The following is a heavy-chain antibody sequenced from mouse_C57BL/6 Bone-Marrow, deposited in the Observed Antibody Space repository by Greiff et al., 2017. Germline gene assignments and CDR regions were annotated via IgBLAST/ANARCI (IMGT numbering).Heavy chain of an antibody. J-gene: IGHJ2*01. D-gene: IGHD4-1*01. CDR1: GFTFSDYY. CDR2: INYDGSST. CDR3: AREGDWDDYFDY. V-gene: IGHV5-16*01. Sequence: EVKVVESEGGLVQPGSSMKLSCTASGFTFSDYYMAWVRQVPEKGLEWVANINYDGSSTYYLDSLKSRFIISRDNAKNILYLQMSSLKSEDTATYYCAREGDWDDYFDYWGQGTTLTVSS.